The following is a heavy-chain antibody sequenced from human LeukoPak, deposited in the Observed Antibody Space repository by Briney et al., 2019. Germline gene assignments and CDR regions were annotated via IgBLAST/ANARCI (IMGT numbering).Heavy chain of an antibody. CDR3: ARDGGWGHYYGSGGHYYYGMDV. D-gene: IGHD3-10*01. CDR1: GFTFSSYS. J-gene: IGHJ6*02. V-gene: IGHV3-48*04. Sequence: GGSLRLSCAASGFTFSSYSMNWVRQAPGKGLEWVSYISSSSSTIYYADSVKGRFTISRDNAKNSLYLQMNSLRAEDTAVYYCARDGGWGHYYGSGGHYYYGMDVWGQGTTVTVSS. CDR2: ISSSSSTI.